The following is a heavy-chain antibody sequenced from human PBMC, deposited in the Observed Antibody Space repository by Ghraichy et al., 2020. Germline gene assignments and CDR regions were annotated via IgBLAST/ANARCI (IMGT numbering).Heavy chain of an antibody. CDR1: DGSVSSGDYY. CDR2: LYYSGST. D-gene: IGHD4-17*01. J-gene: IGHJ5*02. V-gene: IGHV4-61*08. CDR3: ARDGGDYGAYNWFDP. Sequence: SETLSLTCTVSDGSVSSGDYYWSWIRQPPGKGLEWIGYLYYSGSTNYNPSLKSRVSISVDTSKNQFSLKLSSVTAADTAVYYCARDGGDYGAYNWFDPWGQGTLVTVLS.